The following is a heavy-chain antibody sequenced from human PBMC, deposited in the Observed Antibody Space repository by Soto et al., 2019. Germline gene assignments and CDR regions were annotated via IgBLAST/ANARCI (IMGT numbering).Heavy chain of an antibody. Sequence: EVQLVESAGGLVKPGGSLRLSCVASGFSFNEAWMNWVRQAPGEGLEWVGRIKTSAGGGATDYAAPVQGRFTISRDDSKSALYLHMNGLRTEDTAIYYCSTGSVEGIGGQGTTVTVSS. CDR1: GFSFNEAW. CDR2: IKTSAGGGAT. D-gene: IGHD2-15*01. CDR3: STGSVEGI. V-gene: IGHV3-15*07. J-gene: IGHJ6*02.